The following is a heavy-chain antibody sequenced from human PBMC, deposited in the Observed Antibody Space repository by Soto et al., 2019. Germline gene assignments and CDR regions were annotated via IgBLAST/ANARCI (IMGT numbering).Heavy chain of an antibody. D-gene: IGHD6-25*01. V-gene: IGHV4-61*01. CDR2: IYYSGST. Sequence: PSVTLSLTCTVSGDSVSSGSYYWSWIRQPPGKGLEWIGYIYYSGSTNYNPSLKSRVTISVDTSKNQFSLKLSSVTAADTAVYYCAVAAATYPYYFDYWGQGTLVTVSS. CDR3: AVAAATYPYYFDY. CDR1: GDSVSSGSYY. J-gene: IGHJ4*02.